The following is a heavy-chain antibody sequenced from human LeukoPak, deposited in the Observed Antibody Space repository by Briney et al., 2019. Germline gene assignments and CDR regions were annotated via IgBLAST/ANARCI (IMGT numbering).Heavy chain of an antibody. D-gene: IGHD3-10*01. CDR3: ARESHQLDGSGSYLDY. V-gene: IGHV4-4*02. J-gene: IGHJ4*02. Sequence: PSETLSLTCAVSGGSISSSNWWSWVRQPPGKGLEWIGEIYHSGSTNYNPSLKSRVTISVDKSKNQFSLKLSSVTAADTAVYYCARESHQLDGSGSYLDYWGQGTLVTVSS. CDR2: IYHSGST. CDR1: GGSISSSNW.